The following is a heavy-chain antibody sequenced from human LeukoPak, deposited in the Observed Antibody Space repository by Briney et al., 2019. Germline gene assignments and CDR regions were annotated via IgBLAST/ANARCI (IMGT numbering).Heavy chain of an antibody. J-gene: IGHJ4*02. D-gene: IGHD4-17*01. CDR3: ARGPPRTVTTWDFDY. CDR1: GGTFSSYA. CDR2: IIPIFGTA. Sequence: SVKVSCKASGGTFSSYAISWVRQAPGQGLEWMGGIIPIFGTANYAQKFQGRVTITTDESTSTAYMELSSLRSEDTAVYYCARGPPRTVTTWDFDYWGQGTLVTVSS. V-gene: IGHV1-69*05.